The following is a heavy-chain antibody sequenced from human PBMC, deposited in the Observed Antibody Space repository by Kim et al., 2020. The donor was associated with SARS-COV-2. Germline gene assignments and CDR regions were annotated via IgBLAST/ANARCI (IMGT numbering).Heavy chain of an antibody. CDR2: IIPIIGTV. D-gene: IGHD6-19*01. CDR3: ATKGSPTFAGGWLNWFDP. J-gene: IGHJ5*02. CDR1: GGTFSSHT. V-gene: IGHV1-69*13. Sequence: SVKVSCKASGGTFSSHTINWVRQVPGQGLEWMGGIIPIIGTVKYAQKFQGRVTITPDESTTTAFMELSSLRSEDTAVYYCATKGSPTFAGGWLNWFDPWGQGTLVTVSP.